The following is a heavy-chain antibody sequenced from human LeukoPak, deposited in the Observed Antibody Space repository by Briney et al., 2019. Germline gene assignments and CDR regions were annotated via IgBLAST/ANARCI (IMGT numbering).Heavy chain of an antibody. D-gene: IGHD1-14*01. V-gene: IGHV5-51*01. CDR3: ARNRDWYFDL. Sequence: GESLKISCKGSGYSFTNHWIDWVRQMPGKGLEWLGTIRPSDSSVRYSPSFQGQVSISVDRSIDTAYLQWSSLKASDTAMYYCARNRDWYFDLWGRGTLVTVSS. CDR1: GYSFTNHW. CDR2: IRPSDSSV. J-gene: IGHJ2*01.